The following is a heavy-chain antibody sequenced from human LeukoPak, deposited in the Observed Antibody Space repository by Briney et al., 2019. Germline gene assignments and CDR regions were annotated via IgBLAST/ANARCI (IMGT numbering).Heavy chain of an antibody. CDR3: ARGRVRGVYFDY. J-gene: IGHJ4*02. V-gene: IGHV4-34*01. Sequence: SETLSLTCAVYGGSFSGYYWSWIRQPPGKGLEWIGEINHSGSTNYNPSLTSRVTISVDTSKNQFSLKLSSVTAADTAVYYCARGRVRGVYFDYWGQGTLVTVSS. D-gene: IGHD3-10*01. CDR1: GGSFSGYY. CDR2: INHSGST.